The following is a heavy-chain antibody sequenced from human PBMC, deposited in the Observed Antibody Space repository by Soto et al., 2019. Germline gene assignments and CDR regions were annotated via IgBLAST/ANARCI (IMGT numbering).Heavy chain of an antibody. V-gene: IGHV4-39*01. CDR2: LYFRGAT. D-gene: IGHD2-21*02. CDR1: GGSITNTNYH. J-gene: IGHJ4*02. CDR3: FGVLAATLDY. Sequence: SETLSLTCSVSGGSITNTNYHWGWIRQAPGKGLEWIGTLYFRGATDYNPSLQSRVTISADTSKNQISLHLSSVTAADTAVHYCFGVLAATLDYWGQGTLVTVSS.